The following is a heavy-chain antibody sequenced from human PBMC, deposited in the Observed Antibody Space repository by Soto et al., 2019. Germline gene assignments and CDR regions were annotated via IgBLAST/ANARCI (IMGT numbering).Heavy chain of an antibody. Sequence: EVQLLESGGGLVQPGGSLRLSCAASGFTFSSYAMSWVRQAPGKGLEWVSAISGSGGSTYYADSVKGRFTISRDNSKNTLYLQRNSLRAEDTAVYYCAKGIVVVPAARVGAFDYWGQGTLVTVSS. CDR2: ISGSGGST. D-gene: IGHD2-2*01. J-gene: IGHJ4*02. CDR3: AKGIVVVPAARVGAFDY. V-gene: IGHV3-23*01. CDR1: GFTFSSYA.